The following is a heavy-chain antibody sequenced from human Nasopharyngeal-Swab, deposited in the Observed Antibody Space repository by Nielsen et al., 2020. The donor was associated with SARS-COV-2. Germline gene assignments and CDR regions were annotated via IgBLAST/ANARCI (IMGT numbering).Heavy chain of an antibody. D-gene: IGHD3-10*01. CDR3: ARGITTLYYYYYMDV. J-gene: IGHJ6*03. CDR2: IYTSGST. Sequence: CQAPGKGLEWIGRIYTSGSTNYNPPLTSRATITVATSKNQFPLKLSSATAADTAVYYCARGITTLYYYYYMDVWGKGTTVTVSS. V-gene: IGHV4-61*02.